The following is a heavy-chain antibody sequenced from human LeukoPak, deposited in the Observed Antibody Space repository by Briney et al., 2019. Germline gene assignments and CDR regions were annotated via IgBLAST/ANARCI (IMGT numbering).Heavy chain of an antibody. CDR3: ARGDYYGSGSYPYYFDY. D-gene: IGHD3-10*01. Sequence: GGSLRLSCAASGFTFSSYAMSWVRQAPGKGLEWMTVISYDGSNKYYADSVRGRFTLSRDTSKNTLYVQMSSLRAEDTAVYYCARGDYYGSGSYPYYFDYWGQGTLVTVSS. CDR1: GFTFSSYA. CDR2: ISYDGSNK. V-gene: IGHV3-30-3*01. J-gene: IGHJ4*02.